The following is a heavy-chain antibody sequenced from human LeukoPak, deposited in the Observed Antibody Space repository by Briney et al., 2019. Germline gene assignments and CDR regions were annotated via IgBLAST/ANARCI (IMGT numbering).Heavy chain of an antibody. Sequence: LRLSCTASGITFGDYAMSWFRQAPGKGLEWIGYIYYSGSTYYNPSLKSRVTISVDTSKNQFSLKLSSVTAADTAVYFCARGGGLDVWGQGATVTVSS. V-gene: IGHV4-30-4*08. CDR1: GITFGDYA. CDR3: ARGGGLDV. J-gene: IGHJ6*02. D-gene: IGHD3-16*01. CDR2: IYYSGST.